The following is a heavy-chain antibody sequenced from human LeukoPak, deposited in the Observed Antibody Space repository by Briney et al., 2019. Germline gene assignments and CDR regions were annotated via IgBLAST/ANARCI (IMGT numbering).Heavy chain of an antibody. V-gene: IGHV4-4*07. Sequence: SETLSPTCTVSGGSISSYYWSWIRQPAGKRLEWIGRISSSGSTNYNPSLKSRVTMSVDSSKNQFSLILISVTAADTAVYYCARDLDWNYADYWGQGTLVTVSS. CDR3: ARDLDWNYADY. J-gene: IGHJ4*02. CDR1: GGSISSYY. CDR2: ISSSGST. D-gene: IGHD1-7*01.